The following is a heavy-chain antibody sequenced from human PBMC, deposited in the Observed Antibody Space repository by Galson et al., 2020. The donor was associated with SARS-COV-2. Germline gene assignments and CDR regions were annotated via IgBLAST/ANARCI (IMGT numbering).Heavy chain of an antibody. J-gene: IGHJ6*02. CDR1: GGPISSRSYY. D-gene: IGHD3-22*01. CDR3: ARDRSVVITTRYYYYGMDV. V-gene: IGHV4-39*07. CDR2: IYYSGST. Sequence: ASETLSLTCTVSGGPISSRSYYWGWIRQPPGKGLEWIGSIYYSGSTYYNPSLKSRVTISVDTSKNQFSLKLSSVTAADTAVYYCARDRSVVITTRYYYYGMDVWGQGTTVTVSS.